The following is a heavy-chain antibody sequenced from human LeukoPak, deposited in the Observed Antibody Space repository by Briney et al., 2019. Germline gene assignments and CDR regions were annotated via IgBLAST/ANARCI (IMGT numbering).Heavy chain of an antibody. D-gene: IGHD2-2*01. Sequence: PSETLSLTCAVYGGSFSGYYWSWIRQPPGKGLEWIGEINHSGSTNYNPPLKSRVTISVDTSKNQFSLKLSSVTAADTAVYYCARRGYCSSTSCPGAYYYYGMDVWGQGTTVTVSS. J-gene: IGHJ6*02. CDR3: ARRGYCSSTSCPGAYYYYGMDV. V-gene: IGHV4-34*01. CDR2: INHSGST. CDR1: GGSFSGYY.